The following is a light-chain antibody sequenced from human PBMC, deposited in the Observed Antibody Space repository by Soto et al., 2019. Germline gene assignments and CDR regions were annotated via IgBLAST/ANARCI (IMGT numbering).Light chain of an antibody. CDR3: QSYDSSLSGHVV. CDR2: GNS. J-gene: IGLJ2*01. V-gene: IGLV1-40*01. Sequence: QSVLTQPPSVSGAPGLRVTISCTGSSSNIGAGYDVHWYQQLPGTAPKLLIYGNSNRPSGVPDRFSGSKSGTSASLAITGLQADDEAVYYCQSYDSSLSGHVVFGGGTKLTVL. CDR1: SSNIGAGYD.